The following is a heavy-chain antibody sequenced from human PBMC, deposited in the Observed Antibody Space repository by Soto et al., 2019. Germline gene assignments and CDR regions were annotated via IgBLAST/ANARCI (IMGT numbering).Heavy chain of an antibody. CDR3: ARDRDYYDSSGIFDY. J-gene: IGHJ4*02. CDR1: GFTFSSYA. Sequence: GGSLRLSCAASGFTFSSYAMTWVRQAPGKGLEWVSTLSDDGGDTYYADSMKGRFTISRDNSMNKVYLQMNSLRAEDTAVYYCARDRDYYDSSGIFDYWGQGT. V-gene: IGHV3-23*01. CDR2: LSDDGGDT. D-gene: IGHD3-22*01.